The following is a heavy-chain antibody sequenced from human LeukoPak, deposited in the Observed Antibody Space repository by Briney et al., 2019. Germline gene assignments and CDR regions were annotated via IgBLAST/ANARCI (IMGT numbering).Heavy chain of an antibody. J-gene: IGHJ6*03. CDR2: ISSSDSTI. CDR1: GFSISSYE. V-gene: IGHV3-48*03. CDR3: ARVELAPYYYYMDV. Sequence: PGGSLRLSCAASGFSISSYEMNWVRQAPGKGLDWVSHISSSDSTIWYADSVKGRFTISRDNAKNSLYLQMNSLRAEDTAVYYCARVELAPYYYYMDVWGKGTTVTVSS. D-gene: IGHD1-7*01.